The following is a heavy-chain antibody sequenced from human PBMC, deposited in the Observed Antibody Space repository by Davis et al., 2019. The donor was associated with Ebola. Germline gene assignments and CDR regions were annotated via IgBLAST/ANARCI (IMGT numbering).Heavy chain of an antibody. Sequence: GGSLRLSYAASGFVFSSYVMSWVRRAPGKGLEWVSTVGLSADTYYADSVKGRFTISRDNSKNTLHLQMNSLRVEDTAIYYCAKDTSNVWFDVWGQGTMVTVSS. V-gene: IGHV3-23*01. D-gene: IGHD6-19*01. CDR1: GFVFSSYV. CDR2: VGLSADT. CDR3: AKDTSNVWFDV. J-gene: IGHJ3*01.